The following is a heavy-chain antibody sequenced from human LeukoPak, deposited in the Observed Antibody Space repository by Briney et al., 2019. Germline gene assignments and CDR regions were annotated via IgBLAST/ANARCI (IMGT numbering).Heavy chain of an antibody. CDR1: GFTFSSYS. CDR2: ISRSSTTI. Sequence: GESLRLSCAASGFTFSSYSMNWVRQAPGKGLEWVSSISRSSTTIYYADSVKGRFTISRDNSKNTLYLQMNSLRAEDTAVYYCARGSIAAAELFDYWGQGTLVTVSS. J-gene: IGHJ4*02. D-gene: IGHD6-13*01. CDR3: ARGSIAAAELFDY. V-gene: IGHV3-48*01.